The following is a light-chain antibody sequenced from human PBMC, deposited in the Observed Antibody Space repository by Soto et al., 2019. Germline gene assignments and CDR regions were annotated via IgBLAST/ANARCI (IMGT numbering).Light chain of an antibody. J-gene: IGKJ1*01. CDR3: LQDYNYLWG. CDR2: AAS. V-gene: IGKV1-6*01. Sequence: AIQMTQSPSSLSASVGDRVTITCRASQGIRNDLGWYQQKPGKAPKLLIYAASSLQSGVPSRFSGSVSGTDFTLTISSLQPEDFATYYCLQDYNYLWGFGQGTKVDIK. CDR1: QGIRND.